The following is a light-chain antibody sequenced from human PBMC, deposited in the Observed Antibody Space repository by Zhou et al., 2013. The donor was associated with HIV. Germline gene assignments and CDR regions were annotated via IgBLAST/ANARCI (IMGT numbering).Light chain of an antibody. V-gene: IGKV3D-15*01. CDR2: GAS. CDR1: QSVSSY. Sequence: EIVLTQSPGTLSLSPGERATLSCRASQSVSSYLAWYQQKPGQAPRLLISGASSRATGIPDRFSGIGSGTDFTLTISSLQSEDFAVYYCQQYNNWPPDTFGQGTKLEIK. CDR3: QQYNNWPPDT. J-gene: IGKJ2*01.